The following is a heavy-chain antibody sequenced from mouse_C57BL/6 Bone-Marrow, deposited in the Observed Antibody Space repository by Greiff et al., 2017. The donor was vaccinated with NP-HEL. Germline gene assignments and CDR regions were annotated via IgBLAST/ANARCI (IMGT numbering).Heavy chain of an antibody. CDR3: TTSTMVTKVAY. CDR1: GFNIKDDY. Sequence: EVQLQQSGAELVRPGASVKLSCTASGFNIKDDYMHWVKQRPEQGLEWIGWIDPENGDTEYASKFQGKATITADTSSNTAYLQLSSLTSEDTAVYYCTTSTMVTKVAYWGQGTLVTVSA. D-gene: IGHD2-2*01. CDR2: IDPENGDT. J-gene: IGHJ3*01. V-gene: IGHV14-4*01.